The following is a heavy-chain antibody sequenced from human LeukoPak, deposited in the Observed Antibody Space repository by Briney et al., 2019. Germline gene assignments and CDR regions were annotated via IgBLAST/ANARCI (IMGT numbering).Heavy chain of an antibody. V-gene: IGHV3-23*01. J-gene: IGHJ4*02. D-gene: IGHD2/OR15-2a*01. CDR2: ISGGGTTT. CDR3: AIQANGYYFPFDW. Sequence: GGSLRLSCAASGFTFNRFAINWVRQAPGKGLEWVSSISGGGTTTQYADSVKGRFSISRDNSRNTLSLQMDSLRTEDTAVYYCAIQANGYYFPFDWWGQGTLVTVSS. CDR1: GFTFNRFA.